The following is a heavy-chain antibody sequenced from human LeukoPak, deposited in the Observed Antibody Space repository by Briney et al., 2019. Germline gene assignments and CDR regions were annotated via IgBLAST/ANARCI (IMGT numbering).Heavy chain of an antibody. Sequence: SETLSLTCTVSGGSISSGSYYWSWIRQPAGKGLEWIGRIYTSGSTNYNPSLKSRVTISVDTCKNQFSLKLSSVTAADTAVYYCARGVRRRLLDWFDPWGQGTLVTVSS. CDR1: GGSISSGSYY. D-gene: IGHD6-25*01. CDR2: IYTSGST. J-gene: IGHJ5*02. CDR3: ARGVRRRLLDWFDP. V-gene: IGHV4-61*02.